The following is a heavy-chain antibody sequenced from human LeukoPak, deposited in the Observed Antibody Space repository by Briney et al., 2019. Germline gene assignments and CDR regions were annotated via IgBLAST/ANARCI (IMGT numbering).Heavy chain of an antibody. CDR2: IIPIFGTA. CDR1: GYTFTGYY. J-gene: IGHJ4*02. CDR3: AREMGEYSYDY. V-gene: IGHV1-69*13. D-gene: IGHD5-18*01. Sequence: ASVKVSCKASGYTFTGYYMHWVRQAPGQGLEWMGGIIPIFGTANYAQKFQGRVTITADESTSTAYMELSSLRSEDTAVYYCAREMGEYSYDYWGQGTLVTVSS.